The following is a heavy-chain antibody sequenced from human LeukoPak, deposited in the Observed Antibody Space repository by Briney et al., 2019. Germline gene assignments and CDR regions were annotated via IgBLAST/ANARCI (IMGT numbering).Heavy chain of an antibody. CDR3: ASEGYCSGGSCYPDDASDI. D-gene: IGHD2-15*01. CDR2: ISGSGSNR. J-gene: IGHJ3*02. V-gene: IGHV3-48*03. Sequence: GGPLRLSCAASGFTFSSYEMNWVRQAPGKGLEWLSYISGSGSNRYYADSVKGRFTISRDNAKNSLYLQMNSLRAEDTAVYYCASEGYCSGGSCYPDDASDICGQGTMVTVSS. CDR1: GFTFSSYE.